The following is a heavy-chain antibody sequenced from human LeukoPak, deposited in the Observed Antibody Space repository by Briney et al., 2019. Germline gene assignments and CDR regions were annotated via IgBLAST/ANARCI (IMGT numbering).Heavy chain of an antibody. CDR1: GYTFTSYG. V-gene: IGHV1-18*01. CDR2: ISAYNGNT. J-gene: IGHJ4*02. Sequence: GASVKVSCKXSGYTFTSYGICWVRQAPGQGLEWMGWISAYNGNTNYAQKLQGRVTMTTDTSTSTAYMELRSLRSDDTAVYYCARPSSTVTTYDYWGQGTLVTVSS. CDR3: ARPSSTVTTYDY. D-gene: IGHD4-17*01.